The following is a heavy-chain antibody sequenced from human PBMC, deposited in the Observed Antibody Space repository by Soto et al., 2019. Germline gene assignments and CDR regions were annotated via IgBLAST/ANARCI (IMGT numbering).Heavy chain of an antibody. J-gene: IGHJ6*02. V-gene: IGHV3-33*06. CDR2: IWYNGSDK. CDR3: AKDYGDWTGLYYYGLDV. Sequence: GGSLRLSCAASGFTFSSYGMHWVRQAPGKGLEWVAVIWYNGSDKKYADSVKDRFTISRDNSEKTLYLQMNSLRADDTAVYYCAKDYGDWTGLYYYGLDVWGQGTTVTVSS. CDR1: GFTFSSYG. D-gene: IGHD4-17*01.